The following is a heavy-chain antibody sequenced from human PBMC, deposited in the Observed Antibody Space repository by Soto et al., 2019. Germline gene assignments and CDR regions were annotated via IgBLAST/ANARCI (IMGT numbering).Heavy chain of an antibody. CDR1: GFTVSSNY. D-gene: IGHD3-22*01. J-gene: IGHJ6*02. Sequence: GGSLRLSCAASGFTVSSNYMSWVRQAPGKGLEWVSVIYSGGSTYYADSVKGRFTISRDNSKNTLYLQMNSLRAEDTAVYYCARARTGARRYYYDSSGYPPDRYGMDVWGQGTTVTVSS. CDR2: IYSGGST. CDR3: ARARTGARRYYYDSSGYPPDRYGMDV. V-gene: IGHV3-53*01.